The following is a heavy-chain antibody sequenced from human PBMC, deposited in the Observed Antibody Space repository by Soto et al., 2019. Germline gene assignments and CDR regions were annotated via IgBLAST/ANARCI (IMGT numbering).Heavy chain of an antibody. Sequence: EVQLLESGGGLVQPGGSLRLSCAASGFTFSNYAMNWVRQAPGKGLEWVSAISNSFSDGNTHYADSVKGRFTISRDTDKNTVFLEMNSLRAEDTAVYYCAKVFSPERGNYFDYWGQGTLVNVSS. CDR1: GFTFSNYA. D-gene: IGHD1-1*01. CDR2: ISNSFSDGNT. V-gene: IGHV3-23*01. J-gene: IGHJ4*02. CDR3: AKVFSPERGNYFDY.